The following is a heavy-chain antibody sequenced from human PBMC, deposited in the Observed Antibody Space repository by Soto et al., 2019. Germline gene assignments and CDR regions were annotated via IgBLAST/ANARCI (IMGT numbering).Heavy chain of an antibody. CDR2: IYYSGST. V-gene: IGHV4-39*01. CDR1: GGSISSSSYY. CDR3: ARHPGYDILTGYYHPQYYYYGMDV. Sequence: PSETLSLTCTVSGGSISSSSYYWGWIRQPPGKGLERIGSIYYSGSTYYNPSLKSRVTISVDTSKNQFSLKPSSVTAADTAVYYCARHPGYDILTGYYHPQYYYYGMDVWGQGTTVTVSS. D-gene: IGHD3-9*01. J-gene: IGHJ6*02.